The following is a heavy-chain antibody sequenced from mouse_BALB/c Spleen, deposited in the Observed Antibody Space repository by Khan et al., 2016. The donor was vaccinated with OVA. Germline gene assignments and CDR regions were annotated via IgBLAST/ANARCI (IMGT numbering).Heavy chain of an antibody. CDR2: IYPGTDNT. CDR1: GYIFTSYW. CDR3: SREEALYYFDY. V-gene: IGHV1-76*01. D-gene: IGHD3-2*02. Sequence: QVQLKQSGAELVRPGTSVRLSCKTSGYIFTSYWIHWVKQRSGQGLEWIARIYPGTDNTYYNEKFKDKATLTADKSSSTAYLQLSSLKSEDSAVFFCSREEALYYFDYWCQGTTLTVSS. J-gene: IGHJ2*01.